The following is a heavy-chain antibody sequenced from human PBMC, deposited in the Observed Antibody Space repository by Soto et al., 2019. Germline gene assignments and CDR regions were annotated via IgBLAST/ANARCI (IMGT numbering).Heavy chain of an antibody. V-gene: IGHV4-59*01. CDR2: IYYSGST. Sequence: SETLSLTCTVSGGSISSYYWSWIRQPPGKGLEWIGYIYYSGSTNYNPSLKSRVTISVDTSKNQFSLKLSSVTAADTAVYYCARYVCYGSCDYWGQVTLVTVS. D-gene: IGHD2-8*01. J-gene: IGHJ4*02. CDR3: ARYVCYGSCDY. CDR1: GGSISSYY.